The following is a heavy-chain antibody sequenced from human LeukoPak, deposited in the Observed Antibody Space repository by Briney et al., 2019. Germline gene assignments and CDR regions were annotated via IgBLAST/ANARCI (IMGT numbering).Heavy chain of an antibody. CDR1: GFSVSTNY. CDR3: ARDNTISGYYELGY. D-gene: IGHD3-22*01. J-gene: IGHJ4*02. CDR2: ISNHGTT. Sequence: GGSLRLSCAASGFSVSTNYMSWVRQAPGMGLECVSVISNHGTTYYADSVKGRFSISRDNSKNTVFLQMNSLRAEDTAVYYCARDNTISGYYELGYWGQGTLVTVSS. V-gene: IGHV3-53*01.